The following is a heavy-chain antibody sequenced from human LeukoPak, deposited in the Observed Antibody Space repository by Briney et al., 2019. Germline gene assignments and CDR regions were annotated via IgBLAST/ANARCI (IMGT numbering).Heavy chain of an antibody. Sequence: SDTLSLTCAVSGYSISSSNWWGWIRQPPGKGLEWIGYIYYSGSTYYNPSLKSRVTMSVDTSKNQFSLKPSSVTAVDTAVYDCASCHTSFYWVQHWGQGTLVTVSS. J-gene: IGHJ1*01. D-gene: IGHD2-2*01. V-gene: IGHV4-28*01. CDR1: GYSISSSNW. CDR3: ASCHTSFYWVQH. CDR2: IYYSGST.